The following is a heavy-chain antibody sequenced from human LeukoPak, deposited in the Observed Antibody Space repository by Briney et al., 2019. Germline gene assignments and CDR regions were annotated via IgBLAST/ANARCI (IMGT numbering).Heavy chain of an antibody. V-gene: IGHV3-11*05. J-gene: IGHJ4*02. CDR1: GFTVSSNY. CDR3: ARDYSGGVGASDY. Sequence: GGSLRLSCAASGFTVSSNYMSWVRQAPGEGLEWGSYISSGTTNTIYADSVKGRFTISRDNAKNSLFLQMNSLRAEDTAVYYCARDYSGGVGASDYWGQGTLVTVSS. D-gene: IGHD1-26*01. CDR2: ISSGTTNT.